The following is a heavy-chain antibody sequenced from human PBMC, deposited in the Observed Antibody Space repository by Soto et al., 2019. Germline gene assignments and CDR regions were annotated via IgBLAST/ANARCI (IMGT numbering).Heavy chain of an antibody. CDR2: ISESGYST. V-gene: IGHV3-23*01. D-gene: IGHD2-15*01. J-gene: IGHJ3*02. Sequence: EVQLLESGGGLVQPGESLRLSCAVSGFIFGNYMMTWVRQAPGKGLEWVSTISESGYSTYYADSVKGRFTISRDSSKNTLYLQMDSLGAEDTAVYYCAPHVYCSGGSCHYDAFDIRGQGTMVTVSS. CDR1: GFIFGNYM. CDR3: APHVYCSGGSCHYDAFDI.